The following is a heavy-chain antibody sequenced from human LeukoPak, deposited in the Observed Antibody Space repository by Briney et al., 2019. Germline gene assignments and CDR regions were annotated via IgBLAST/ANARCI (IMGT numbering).Heavy chain of an antibody. J-gene: IGHJ4*02. CDR1: GFTFTSYW. CDR2: KKRDGSEK. V-gene: IGHV3-7*01. Sequence: GGSLRLSCAASGFTFTSYWMSWVRQAPGKGREWVANKKRDGSEKLYAGSVKGRFTISRDNAKNSLYLQMNSLRAEDTAVYYCARERQPYDILTGYDDYWGQGTLVTVSS. CDR3: ARERQPYDILTGYDDY. D-gene: IGHD3-9*01.